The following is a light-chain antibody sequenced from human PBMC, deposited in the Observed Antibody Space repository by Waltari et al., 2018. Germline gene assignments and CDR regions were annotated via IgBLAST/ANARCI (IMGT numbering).Light chain of an antibody. J-gene: IGLJ1*01. CDR2: DVI. V-gene: IGLV2-14*03. CDR1: SGDVGGYNY. CDR3: CSYTSSNTYV. Sequence: QSALTQPASVSGSPGQSITLSCTGTSGDVGGYNYVSRYQQHPGKAPKLMIYDVINRPSGVSHRFSGSKSGNTASLTISGLQAEDEADYYCCSYTSSNTYVFGTGTKVTVL.